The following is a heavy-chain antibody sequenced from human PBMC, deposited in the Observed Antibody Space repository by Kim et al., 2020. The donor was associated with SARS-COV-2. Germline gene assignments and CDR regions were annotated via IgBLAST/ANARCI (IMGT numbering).Heavy chain of an antibody. Sequence: GGSLRLSCAASGFTFSSYAMSWVRQAPGKGLEWVSAISGSGGNTYYADSVKGRFTISRDNSKNTLYLHMNSLRAEDTAVYYCARSPGYCTSTSCYNFYFDNWGQGTLVTVSS. V-gene: IGHV3-23*01. CDR2: ISGSGGNT. J-gene: IGHJ4*02. CDR3: ARSPGYCTSTSCYNFYFDN. CDR1: GFTFSSYA. D-gene: IGHD2-2*02.